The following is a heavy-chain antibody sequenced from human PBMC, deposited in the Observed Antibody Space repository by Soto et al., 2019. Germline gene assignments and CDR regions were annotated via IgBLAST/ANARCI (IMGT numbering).Heavy chain of an antibody. D-gene: IGHD3-10*01. CDR3: ATPTPLRGEMITNINFDL. V-gene: IGHV1-3*01. CDR1: GSTFTSYA. Sequence: ASVKVSCKASGSTFTSYAMHWVRQAPGQRLEWMGWISAGNGNTKCSQKFHGRVTMTRDTSASTAYMERSSLRAKDTAVYYCATPTPLRGEMITNINFDLWRQGTPDTVSS. J-gene: IGHJ4*02. CDR2: ISAGNGNT.